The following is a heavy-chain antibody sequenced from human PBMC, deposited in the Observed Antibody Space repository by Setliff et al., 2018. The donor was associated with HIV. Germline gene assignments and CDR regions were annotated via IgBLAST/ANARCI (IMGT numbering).Heavy chain of an antibody. Sequence: ASAKVSCKASGYTFTSYAMNWVRQAPGQGLEWMGWINTNTGNPTYAQGFTGRFVFSLDTSVSTAYLQTSSLKAEDTAVYCCARDLNYVWGSDNAFDIWGQGTMVTVSS. V-gene: IGHV7-4-1*02. J-gene: IGHJ3*02. CDR3: ARDLNYVWGSDNAFDI. CDR1: GYTFTSYA. CDR2: INTNTGNP. D-gene: IGHD3-16*01.